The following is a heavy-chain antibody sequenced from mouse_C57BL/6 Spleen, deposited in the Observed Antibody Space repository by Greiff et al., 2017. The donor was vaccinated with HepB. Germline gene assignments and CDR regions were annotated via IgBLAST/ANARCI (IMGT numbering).Heavy chain of an antibody. Sequence: QVQLQQPGAELVKPGASVKLSCKASGYTFTSYWIHWVKQRPGQGLEWIGMIHPNSGSTNYNEKFKSKATLTVDKSSSTAYMQLSSLTSEDSAVYYCAREDYYGSSNGGFAYWGQGTLVTVSA. CDR1: GYTFTSYW. V-gene: IGHV1-64*01. CDR2: IHPNSGST. CDR3: AREDYYGSSNGGFAY. D-gene: IGHD1-1*01. J-gene: IGHJ3*01.